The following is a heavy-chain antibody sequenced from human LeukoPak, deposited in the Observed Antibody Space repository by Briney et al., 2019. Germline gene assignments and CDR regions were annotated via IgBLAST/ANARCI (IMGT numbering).Heavy chain of an antibody. CDR1: GYTFINYG. CDR2: IKAYNGNT. D-gene: IGHD6-19*01. V-gene: IGHV1-18*01. J-gene: IGHJ4*02. CDR3: ARDLSRGWPPGSAGDS. Sequence: ASVKVSCKASGYTFINYGISWVRQAPGQGLEWMGWIKAYNGNTNYAQNLQGRVTMTTDTSASTAYMELRSLRSDDTAVYYCARDLSRGWPPGSAGDSRGQGTLVTVSS.